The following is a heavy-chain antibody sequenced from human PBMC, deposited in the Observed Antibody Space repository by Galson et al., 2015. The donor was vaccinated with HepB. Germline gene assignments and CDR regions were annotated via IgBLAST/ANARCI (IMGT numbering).Heavy chain of an antibody. D-gene: IGHD2-2*02. CDR2: INWSGATV. V-gene: IGHV3-9*01. J-gene: IGHJ6*02. CDR1: GFTFDDYA. Sequence: SLRLSCAASGFTFDDYAMHWVRQTPGKGLEWVSGINWSGATVDYVDSVKGRFTISRDNAENSLFLQMNSLRSEDTALYYCARSPYFRLKVGPVAIASGLSAMDVWGPGTMVTVSS. CDR3: ARSPYFRLKVGPVAIASGLSAMDV.